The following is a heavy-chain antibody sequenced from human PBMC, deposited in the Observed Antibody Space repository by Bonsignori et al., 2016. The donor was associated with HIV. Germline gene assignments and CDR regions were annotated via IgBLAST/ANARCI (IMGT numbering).Heavy chain of an antibody. Sequence: SETLSLTCAVSGYSITSGYHWGWLRQPPGKGLEWIGSLWQSGNTVYNPSLKSRVTISLDTSKNQFSLHLNSVTAADTAVYYCARPSTETGSEFEYWGQGILVTVSS. V-gene: IGHV4-38-2*01. CDR1: GYSITSGYH. D-gene: IGHD1-14*01. CDR3: ARPSTETGSEFEY. CDR2: LWQSGNT. J-gene: IGHJ4*02.